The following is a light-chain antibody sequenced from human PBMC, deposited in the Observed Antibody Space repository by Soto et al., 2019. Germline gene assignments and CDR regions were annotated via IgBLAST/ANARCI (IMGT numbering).Light chain of an antibody. CDR1: QSISSW. J-gene: IGKJ3*01. CDR3: QQYNSYSGT. Sequence: DIQMTQSPSTLSASVGDRVTITCRASQSISSWLAWYQQKPGKAPKLLIYKASSLESGVPSRFSGSGSGTEFTLTISSLQPDDFATYYCQQYNSYSGTFGPGTKVDI. CDR2: KAS. V-gene: IGKV1-5*03.